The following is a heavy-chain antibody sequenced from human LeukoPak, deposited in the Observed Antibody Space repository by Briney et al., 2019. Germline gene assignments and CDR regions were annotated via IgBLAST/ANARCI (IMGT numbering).Heavy chain of an antibody. CDR2: INPRGST. CDR3: ARRSGSYSL. V-gene: IGHV4-34*01. Sequence: SGTLSLTCAFYGGSFSGYYWSWVRQPPGKGLEWIGDINPRGSTNYNPSLKSRVTISVDMSKNHFSLKVTSVTAADTAVYYCARRSGSYSLWGQGTLVTVSS. CDR1: GGSFSGYY. J-gene: IGHJ4*02. D-gene: IGHD3-10*01.